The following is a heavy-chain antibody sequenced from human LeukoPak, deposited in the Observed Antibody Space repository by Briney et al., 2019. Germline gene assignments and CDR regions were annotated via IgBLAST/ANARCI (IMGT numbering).Heavy chain of an antibody. Sequence: SVKVSCKASGGTFSSYAISWVRQAPGQGLEWMGGIIPIFGTANYAQKFQGRVTITADESTSTAYMELSSLRSEDTAVYYCARGREYCSSTSCWPMNWFDHWGQGTLVTVSS. CDR2: IIPIFGTA. CDR1: GGTFSSYA. D-gene: IGHD2-2*01. CDR3: ARGREYCSSTSCWPMNWFDH. J-gene: IGHJ5*02. V-gene: IGHV1-69*13.